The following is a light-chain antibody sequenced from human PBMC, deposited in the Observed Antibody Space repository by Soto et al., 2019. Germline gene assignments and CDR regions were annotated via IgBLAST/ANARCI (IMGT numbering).Light chain of an antibody. CDR1: SGHSNYA. J-gene: IGLJ2*01. V-gene: IGLV4-69*01. CDR3: QTWGTGIVV. CDR2: LNSDGSH. Sequence: QPVLTQSPSASASLGASVKLTCTLSSGHSNYAIAWHQQQPEKGPRYLMKLNSDGSHSKGDGIPDRFSGSSSGAERSLTISSHQSEDEADYYCQTWGTGIVVFGGGTQLTVL.